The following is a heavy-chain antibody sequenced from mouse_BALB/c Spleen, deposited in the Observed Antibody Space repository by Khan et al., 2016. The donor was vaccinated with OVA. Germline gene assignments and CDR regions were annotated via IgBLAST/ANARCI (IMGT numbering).Heavy chain of an antibody. CDR3: ANHGSSSAWLTY. Sequence: QMQLEESGAELAKPGASVKMSCKASGYTFTSYWMHWVKQRPGQGLDWIGYINPSTGYTEYNQRFKDKATLTADKSSSTAYMQLSSLTSEESAVYYCANHGSSSAWLTYWGQGTLVTVSA. V-gene: IGHV1-7*01. CDR1: GYTFTSYW. CDR2: INPSTGYT. D-gene: IGHD1-1*01. J-gene: IGHJ3*01.